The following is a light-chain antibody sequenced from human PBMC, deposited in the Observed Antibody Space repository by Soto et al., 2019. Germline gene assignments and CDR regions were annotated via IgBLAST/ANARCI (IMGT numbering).Light chain of an antibody. J-gene: IGLJ1*01. CDR3: SSYTTSAPYV. Sequence: QSVLTQPASVSGSPGQSIPISCTGTSSDVGAYNFVSWYQHHPGTAPKLIIYEVTVRPSGVSNRFSGSKSGNTSSLTISGHQAEDEAYYYCSSYTTSAPYVFGSGTKVTVL. CDR2: EVT. CDR1: SSDVGAYNF. V-gene: IGLV2-14*01.